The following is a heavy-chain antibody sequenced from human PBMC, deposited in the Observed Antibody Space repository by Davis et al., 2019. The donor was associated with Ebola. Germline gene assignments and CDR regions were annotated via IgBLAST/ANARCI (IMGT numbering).Heavy chain of an antibody. CDR3: ASDFWSGYYVYY. V-gene: IGHV3-7*01. Sequence: GESLKISCAASGFTFSSYWMSWVRQAPGKGLEWVANIKQDGSEKYYVDSVKGRFTISRDNAKNSLYLQMNSLRAEDTAVYYCASDFWSGYYVYYWGQGTLVTVSS. CDR1: GFTFSSYW. D-gene: IGHD3-3*01. CDR2: IKQDGSEK. J-gene: IGHJ4*02.